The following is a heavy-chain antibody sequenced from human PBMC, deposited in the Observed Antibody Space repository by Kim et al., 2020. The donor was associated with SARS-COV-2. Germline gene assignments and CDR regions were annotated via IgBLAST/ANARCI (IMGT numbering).Heavy chain of an antibody. Sequence: GGSLRLSCAASGFTVSSTFMSWVRQPPGKGLEWVSVIYSGGSTYSVDSVKGRFTISRDNSNNTVYLQMNSLRAEDTAVYYCARGLYDDFWDGYQNRYNWYFDLWGRGTLVTVFS. CDR3: ARGLYDDFWDGYQNRYNWYFDL. V-gene: IGHV3-53*01. J-gene: IGHJ2*01. CDR2: IYSGGST. D-gene: IGHD3-3*01. CDR1: GFTVSSTF.